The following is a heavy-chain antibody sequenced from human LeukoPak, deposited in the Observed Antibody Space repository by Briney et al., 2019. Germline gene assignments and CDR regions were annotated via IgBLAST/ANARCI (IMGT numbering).Heavy chain of an antibody. J-gene: IGHJ4*02. CDR1: GYTFTNYY. V-gene: IGHV1-46*01. CDR2: INPSGGST. CDR3: ARDGYSYGGDYFDY. Sequence: ASVKVSCKASGYTFTNYYIHWVRQAPGQGLECMGIINPSGGSTSYAQKFQGRVTMTRDMSTSTAYMELRSLRSDDTAVYYCARDGYSYGGDYFDYWGQGTLVTVSS. D-gene: IGHD5-18*01.